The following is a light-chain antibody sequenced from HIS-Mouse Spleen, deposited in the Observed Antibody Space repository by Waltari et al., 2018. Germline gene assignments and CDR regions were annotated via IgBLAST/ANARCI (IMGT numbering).Light chain of an antibody. CDR2: DVS. CDR3: CSYAGSYTYV. V-gene: IGLV2-11*01. Sequence: QSALTQPRSVSGSPGQSVTISCTGTSSDVGCYNYVSWYQQHPGKAPNLMIYDVSKRPSGVPDRFSGSKSGNTASLTISGLQAEDEADYYCCSYAGSYTYVFGGGTKLTVL. CDR1: SSDVGCYNY. J-gene: IGLJ2*01.